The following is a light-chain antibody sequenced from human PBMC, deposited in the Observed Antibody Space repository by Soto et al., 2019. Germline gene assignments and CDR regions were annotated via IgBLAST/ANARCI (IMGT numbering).Light chain of an antibody. J-gene: IGKJ5*01. CDR3: QQYGGSPIT. Sequence: IEMTQSPSTLSVYPGERATLSCRASQSVTNSYLAWYQQKPGQAPRLLIYGASSRATGIPDRFSGGGSGTDFTLTISRLEPEDFVVYYCQQYGGSPITFGQGTRLEIK. CDR1: QSVTNSY. CDR2: GAS. V-gene: IGKV3-20*01.